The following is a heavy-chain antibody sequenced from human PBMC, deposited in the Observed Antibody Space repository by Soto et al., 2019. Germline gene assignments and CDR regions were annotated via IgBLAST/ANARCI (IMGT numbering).Heavy chain of an antibody. J-gene: IGHJ4*02. V-gene: IGHV1-18*01. CDR1: GYTFTTYG. D-gene: IGHD6-13*01. CDR3: ARGFAGRDSTWSNFDY. Sequence: QVQLVQSGPEVKKPGASVKVSCKASGYTFTTYGISWVRQAPGQGLEWMGRISVYNGNTNYAQKFQGRVTMTTDTTTTTADMEVRSLRSDDTAVYCCARGFAGRDSTWSNFDYWGQGTLVTVSS. CDR2: ISVYNGNT.